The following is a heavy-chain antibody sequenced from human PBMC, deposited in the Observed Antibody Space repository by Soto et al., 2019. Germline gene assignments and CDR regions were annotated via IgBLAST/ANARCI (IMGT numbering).Heavy chain of an antibody. V-gene: IGHV4-4*02. J-gene: IGHJ6*02. CDR1: GGSISSSHW. D-gene: IGHD2-21*02. CDR3: VRDADETAIVPAPWLV. Sequence: SETLSLTCAVSGGSISSSHWWGWVRQAPGKGLEWIGEIYHSGSTNYNPSLKSRITMSVDKSKNQFSVNLSSVTAADTAVYYCVRDADETAIVPAPWLVWGRGTMVTVSS. CDR2: IYHSGST.